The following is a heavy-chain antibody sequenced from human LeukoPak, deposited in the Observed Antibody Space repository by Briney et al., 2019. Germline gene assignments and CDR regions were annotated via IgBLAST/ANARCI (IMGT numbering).Heavy chain of an antibody. Sequence: PSETLSLTCTVPGGSISSYYWTCIRQPAGKGLEWIGRIYTTGSTNYNPSLNSRVTMSVDTSKNQFSLKLRFVTAADTDVYVYARQIAGAGKAGFDYWGQGTLVTVSS. CDR3: ARQIAGAGKAGFDY. D-gene: IGHD6-19*01. J-gene: IGHJ4*02. CDR2: IYTTGST. V-gene: IGHV4-4*07. CDR1: GGSISSYY.